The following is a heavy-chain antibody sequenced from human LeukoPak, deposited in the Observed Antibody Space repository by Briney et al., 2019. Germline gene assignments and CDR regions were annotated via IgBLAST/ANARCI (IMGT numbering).Heavy chain of an antibody. CDR1: GYSFTAYY. CDR3: ARDDSSSWSPATY. V-gene: IGHV1-2*02. D-gene: IGHD6-13*01. J-gene: IGHJ4*02. Sequence: ASVKVSCKASGYSFTAYYMHWVRQAPGQGLEWMGWINPNSGVTNYAQKFQGRVTMTRVTSINTAYMELSRLRSDDTAMYYCARDDSSSWSPATYWGQGTLVTVSS. CDR2: INPNSGVT.